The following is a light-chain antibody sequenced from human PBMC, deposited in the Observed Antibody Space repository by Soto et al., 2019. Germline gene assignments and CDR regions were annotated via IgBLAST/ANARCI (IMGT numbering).Light chain of an antibody. V-gene: IGKV1-39*01. CDR3: QQSFDTSWT. CDR1: QSISSY. CDR2: ASS. J-gene: IGKJ1*01. Sequence: DIQMTQSPSSLSASVGDRVTITCRASQSISSYLNWYQQKPGKAPQLLIYASSSLQSGVPSRFSGSGSGTDFTLTISSLQPEDFATYFCQQSFDTSWTFGQGTKVEIK.